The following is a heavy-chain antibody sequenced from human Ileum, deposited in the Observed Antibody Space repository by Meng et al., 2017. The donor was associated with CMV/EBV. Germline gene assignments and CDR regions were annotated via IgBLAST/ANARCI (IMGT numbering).Heavy chain of an antibody. CDR3: AQEWWFDT. Sequence: GESLKISCAASGFSVSRNYMTWVRQAPGKGPEWVSVVYSSGSSGRSTYYADFVKGRFTSSRDDSKNAVYLQMNRLTVEDTAVYYCAQEWWFDTWGQGTLVTVSS. V-gene: IGHV3-53*01. J-gene: IGHJ5*02. D-gene: IGHD3-3*01. CDR1: GFSVSRNY. CDR2: VYSSGSSGRST.